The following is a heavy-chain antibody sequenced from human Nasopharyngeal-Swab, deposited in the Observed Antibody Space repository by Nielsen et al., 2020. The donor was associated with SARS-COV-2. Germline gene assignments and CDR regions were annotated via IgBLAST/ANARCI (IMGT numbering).Heavy chain of an antibody. Sequence: VRQRHGKGRGWMGRIDPSDSYTNYSPSFQGHVTISADKSISTAYLQWSSLKASDTAMYYCARHVSESTAYYYYYMDVWGKGTTVTVSS. CDR2: IDPSDSYT. CDR3: ARHVSESTAYYYYYMDV. J-gene: IGHJ6*03. D-gene: IGHD3-10*02. V-gene: IGHV5-10-1*01.